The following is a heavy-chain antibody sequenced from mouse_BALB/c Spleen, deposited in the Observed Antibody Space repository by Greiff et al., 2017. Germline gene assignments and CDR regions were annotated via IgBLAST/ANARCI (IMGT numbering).Heavy chain of an antibody. V-gene: IGHV7-3*02. CDR3: ARDMITTTMDD. Sequence: EVKVVESGGGLVQPGGSLRLSCATSGFTFTAYYMSWVRQPPGKALEWLGFIRNKANGYTTEYSASVKGRFTISRDNSQSILYLQMNTLRAEDSATYYCARDMITTTMDDWGQGTSVTVSS. CDR2: IRNKANGYTT. J-gene: IGHJ4*01. CDR1: GFTFTAYY. D-gene: IGHD2-4*01.